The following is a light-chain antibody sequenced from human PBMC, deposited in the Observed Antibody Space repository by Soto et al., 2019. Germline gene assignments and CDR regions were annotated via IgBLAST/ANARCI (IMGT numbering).Light chain of an antibody. J-gene: IGKJ1*01. CDR1: QSVNSN. V-gene: IGKV3-15*01. Sequence: EIVMTQSPATLSVSPGERATLSCRASQSVNSNLAWYQQKPGQAPRLLISGASPRATGIPARFSGSGSETEFTLTISSLKSEDFAVYYCQQYNSWWTFGQGTKVEMK. CDR3: QQYNSWWT. CDR2: GAS.